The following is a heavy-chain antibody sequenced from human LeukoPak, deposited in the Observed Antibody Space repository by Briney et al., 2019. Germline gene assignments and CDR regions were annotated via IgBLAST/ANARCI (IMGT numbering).Heavy chain of an antibody. J-gene: IGHJ4*02. Sequence: RASETLSLTCAVYGGSFSGYYWSWIPQPPGKGLEWFGEINHSGSTNYNPSLKSRVTISVDTSKNQFSLNLTSVTAADTAVYYCAGSERDSGYDGSRFDYWGQGTLVTVSS. V-gene: IGHV4-34*01. CDR1: GGSFSGYY. CDR2: INHSGST. D-gene: IGHD5-12*01. CDR3: AGSERDSGYDGSRFDY.